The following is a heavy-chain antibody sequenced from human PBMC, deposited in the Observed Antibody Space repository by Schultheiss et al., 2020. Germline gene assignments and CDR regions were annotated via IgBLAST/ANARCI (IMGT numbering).Heavy chain of an antibody. Sequence: SQTLSLTCTVSGGSISSGSYYWGWIRQPPGKGLEWIGSIYHSGSTYYNPSLKSRVTISVDTSKNQFSLKLSSVTAADTAVYYCARAEWELLTPLYFDYWGQGTLVTVSS. D-gene: IGHD1-26*01. CDR3: ARAEWELLTPLYFDY. CDR2: IYHSGST. J-gene: IGHJ4*02. CDR1: GGSISSGSYY. V-gene: IGHV4-39*07.